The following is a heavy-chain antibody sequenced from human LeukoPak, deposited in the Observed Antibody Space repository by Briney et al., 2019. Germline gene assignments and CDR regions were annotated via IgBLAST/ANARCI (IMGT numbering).Heavy chain of an antibody. CDR3: ARVNYDTSAFDAFDI. D-gene: IGHD3-22*01. CDR1: GFTISRYA. CDR2: IWHDGTTK. Sequence: GRSLRLSCAASGFTISRYAMHWVRQAPGKALEWVAIIWHDGTTKYYADSVKGRFTISRDNSKNTLFLQMNSLRAEDTAVYYCARVNYDTSAFDAFDIWGQGTMVTVSS. J-gene: IGHJ3*02. V-gene: IGHV3-33*01.